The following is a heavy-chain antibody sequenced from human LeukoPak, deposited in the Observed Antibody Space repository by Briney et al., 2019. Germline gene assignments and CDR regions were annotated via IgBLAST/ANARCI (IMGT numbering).Heavy chain of an antibody. CDR1: GFSFRIYG. CDR3: AKRFTTGTTNWFDP. J-gene: IGHJ5*02. Sequence: PGGSLRLSCAASGFSFRIYGMHWVRQAPGKGLEWVAVTSHDGSSKYYVDSVKGRFTISRDNSKNTLYLQMNSLRPEDTAVYYCAKRFTTGTTNWFDPWGQGTLVTVSS. CDR2: TSHDGSSK. V-gene: IGHV3-30*18. D-gene: IGHD1-1*01.